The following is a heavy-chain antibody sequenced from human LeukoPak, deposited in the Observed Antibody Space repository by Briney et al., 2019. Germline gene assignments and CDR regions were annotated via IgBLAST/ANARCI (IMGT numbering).Heavy chain of an antibody. CDR3: AKDIPPTAAAGLYYFDY. J-gene: IGHJ4*02. Sequence: PGRSLRLSCAASGFTFSSYGMHWVRQAPGKGLEWVAVISYDGSNKYYADSVKGRFTISRDNSKNTLYLQMDSLRAEDTAVYYCAKDIPPTAAAGLYYFDYWGQGTLVTVSS. D-gene: IGHD6-13*01. CDR2: ISYDGSNK. V-gene: IGHV3-30*18. CDR1: GFTFSSYG.